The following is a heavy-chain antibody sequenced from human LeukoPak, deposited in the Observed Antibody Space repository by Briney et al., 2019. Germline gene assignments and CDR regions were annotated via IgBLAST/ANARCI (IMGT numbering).Heavy chain of an antibody. V-gene: IGHV3-21*04. CDR3: ARGSGSYYDFDY. D-gene: IGHD1-26*01. Sequence: GGSLRLSCAASGFTFSSYSMNWVRQAPGKGLEWVSSISSSSSYIYYADSVKGRFTISRDNAKNSLYLQMNSLRAEDTAVYYCARGSGSYYDFDYWGQGTLVTVSS. CDR2: ISSSSSYI. CDR1: GFTFSSYS. J-gene: IGHJ4*02.